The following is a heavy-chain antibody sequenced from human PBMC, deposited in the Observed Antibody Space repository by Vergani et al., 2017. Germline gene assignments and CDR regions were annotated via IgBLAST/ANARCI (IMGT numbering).Heavy chain of an antibody. D-gene: IGHD6-6*01. J-gene: IGHJ5*02. CDR3: ARAGTIAARRGWFDP. CDR1: GYTFTSYA. V-gene: IGHV1-3*01. Sequence: QVQLVQSGAEVKKPGASVKVSCKASGYTFTSYAMHWVRQAPGQRLEWMGWINAGNGNTKYSQKFQGRVTITRDTSASTAYMELSSLRSEETAVYYCARAGTIAARRGWFDPWGQGTLVTVSS. CDR2: INAGNGNT.